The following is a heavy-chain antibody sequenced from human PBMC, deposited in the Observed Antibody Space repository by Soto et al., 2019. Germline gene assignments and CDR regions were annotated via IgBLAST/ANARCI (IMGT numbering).Heavy chain of an antibody. D-gene: IGHD6-6*01. V-gene: IGHV3-30*18. CDR3: AKEMYPRTVLESSSPWGDY. J-gene: IGHJ4*02. Sequence: QVQLVESGGGVAQPGRSLRLSCAVSGFTFSDYGMHWVRQAPGKGLEWVAVVSYDGSYKYYADSVKGRFTVSRDLSGNTLFLQMNSLRLEDTAVYFCAKEMYPRTVLESSSPWGDYWGKGTLVAVSS. CDR2: VSYDGSYK. CDR1: GFTFSDYG.